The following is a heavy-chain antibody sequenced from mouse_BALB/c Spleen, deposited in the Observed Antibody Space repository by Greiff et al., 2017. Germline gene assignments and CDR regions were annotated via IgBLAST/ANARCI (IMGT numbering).Heavy chain of an antibody. V-gene: IGHV5-6-5*01. J-gene: IGHJ4*01. CDR2: ISSGGST. D-gene: IGHD2-4*01. CDR1: GFTFSSYA. Sequence: EVILVESGGGLVKPGGSLKLSCAASGFTFSSYAMSWVRQTPEKRLEWVASISSGGSTYYPDSVKGRFTISRDNARNILYLQMSSLRSEDTAMYYCARGGLRRSAMDYWGQGTSVTISS. CDR3: ARGGLRRSAMDY.